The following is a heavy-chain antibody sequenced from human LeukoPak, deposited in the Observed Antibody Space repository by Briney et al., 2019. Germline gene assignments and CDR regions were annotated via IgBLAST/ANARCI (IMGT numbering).Heavy chain of an antibody. J-gene: IGHJ4*02. CDR3: AKERVCTNGVCLFVS. CDR1: GFTFSSYA. Sequence: GGSLRLSYAASGFTFSSYAMSWVRQAPGKGLEWVSVISGSGGSTYYADSVKGRFTISRDNSKNTLYLQMNSLRAEDTAVYYCAKERVCTNGVCLFVSCGQGTLVTVSS. CDR2: ISGSGGST. D-gene: IGHD2-8*01. V-gene: IGHV3-23*01.